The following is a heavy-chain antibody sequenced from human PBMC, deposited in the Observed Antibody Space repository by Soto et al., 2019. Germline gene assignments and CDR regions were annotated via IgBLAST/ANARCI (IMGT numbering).Heavy chain of an antibody. CDR2: IKSKTDGGTT. D-gene: IGHD3-22*01. CDR3: TTVFYYDSSGYPTNDFDY. Sequence: GGSLRLSCAASGFTFSNAWMNWVRQAPGKGLEWVGRIKSKTDGGTTDHAAPVKGRFTISRDDSKNTLYLQMNSLKTEDTAVYYCTTVFYYDSSGYPTNDFDYWGQGTLVTVSS. V-gene: IGHV3-15*07. CDR1: GFTFSNAW. J-gene: IGHJ4*02.